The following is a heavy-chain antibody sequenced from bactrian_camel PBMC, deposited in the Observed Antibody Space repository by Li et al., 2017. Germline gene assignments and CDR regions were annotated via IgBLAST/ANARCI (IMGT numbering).Heavy chain of an antibody. D-gene: IGHD3*01. J-gene: IGHJ4*01. CDR3: AMASGGWFGFWDY. CDR2: ISRSGDST. CDR1: GFTFSNVY. V-gene: IGHV3S40*01. Sequence: DVQLVESGGGLVQPGGSLRLSCAASGFTFSNVYMNWVRQAPGKGLEWVSGISRSGDSTYYAGSVKGRFTISRDNAKNTVYLQMNSLKSDDTALYYCAMASGGWFGFWDYWGQGTQVTVS.